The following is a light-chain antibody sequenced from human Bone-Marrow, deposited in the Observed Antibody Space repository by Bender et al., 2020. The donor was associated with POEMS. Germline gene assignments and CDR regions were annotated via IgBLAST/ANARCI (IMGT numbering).Light chain of an antibody. Sequence: QSVLTQPPSASGTPGQRVTISCSGGSSNIGAHAVNWYQHLPGTATKLLIYSSHRRPSEVPDRFSGSRSGTSASLAISGLQSEDEADYYCSSYTSSSTVLFGGGTKLTVL. J-gene: IGLJ2*01. CDR3: SSYTSSSTVL. CDR1: SSNIGAHA. V-gene: IGLV1-44*01. CDR2: SSH.